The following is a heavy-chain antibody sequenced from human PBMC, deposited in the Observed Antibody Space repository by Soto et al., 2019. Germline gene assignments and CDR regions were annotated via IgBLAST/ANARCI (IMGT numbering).Heavy chain of an antibody. Sequence: QVQLVQSGAEVQKPGASVKVSCKASGYTFISYGITWVRQAPGQGLEWMGWIGAYTGNTYYAQKFQGRVTMTTDRSTITVYMELRSLSSDDTAIYYCARAESCSAANRYVAEYWGQGTLVTVSS. CDR2: IGAYTGNT. J-gene: IGHJ4*02. CDR3: ARAESCSAANRYVAEY. D-gene: IGHD2-15*01. CDR1: GYTFISYG. V-gene: IGHV1-18*01.